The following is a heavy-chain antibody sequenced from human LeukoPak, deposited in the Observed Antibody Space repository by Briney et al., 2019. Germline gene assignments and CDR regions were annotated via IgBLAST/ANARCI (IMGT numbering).Heavy chain of an antibody. J-gene: IGHJ3*02. Sequence: QPGGSLRLSCAASGFTFSSYAMSWVRRAPGKGLEWVSAISGSGGSTYYADSVKGRFTISRDNSKNTLYLQMNSLRAEDTAVYYCAKDFSSSWYGDDAFDIWGQGTMVTVSS. CDR1: GFTFSSYA. CDR3: AKDFSSSWYGDDAFDI. CDR2: ISGSGGST. V-gene: IGHV3-23*01. D-gene: IGHD6-13*01.